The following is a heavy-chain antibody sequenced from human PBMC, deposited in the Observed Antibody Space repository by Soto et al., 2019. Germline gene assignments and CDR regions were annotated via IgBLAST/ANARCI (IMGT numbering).Heavy chain of an antibody. CDR3: ARRAVAGTLYYYYYMDV. CDR2: ISAYNGNT. V-gene: IGHV1-18*01. J-gene: IGHJ6*03. Sequence: GASVKVSCKASGYTFTSYGISCVRQAPGQGLEWMGWISAYNGNTNYAQKLQGRVPMTTDTSTSTAYMELRSLRSDDTAVYYCARRAVAGTLYYYYYMDVWGKGTTVTVSS. D-gene: IGHD6-19*01. CDR1: GYTFTSYG.